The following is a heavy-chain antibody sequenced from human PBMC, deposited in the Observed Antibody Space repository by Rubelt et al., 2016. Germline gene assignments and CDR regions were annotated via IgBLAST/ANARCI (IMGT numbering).Heavy chain of an antibody. V-gene: IGHV4-34*01. CDR3: ARERYGDYLN. D-gene: IGHD4-17*01. CDR1: GGSFSGYY. Sequence: QVQLQQWGAGLLKPSETLSLTCAVYGGSFSGYYWSWIRQPPGKGLEWIGSIYYSGSTYYNPSLKSRVTISVATSKNQCSLKLSSVTAADTAVYYCARERYGDYLNWGQGTLVTVSS. J-gene: IGHJ4*02. CDR2: IYYSGST.